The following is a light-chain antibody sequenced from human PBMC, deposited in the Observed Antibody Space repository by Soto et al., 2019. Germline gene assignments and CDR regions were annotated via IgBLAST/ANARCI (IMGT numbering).Light chain of an antibody. CDR2: GAS. CDR3: QQYDNSVWT. CDR1: QSVSTNN. Sequence: IVLTQSPGTLSSSPGERATLSCRASQSVSTNNSACYQQRPGQAPRLLIYGASRRATSIQSWSGGRGSGTVSTLTISRLDQEDRAVYYYQQYDNSVWTFGQGTKVEIK. V-gene: IGKV3-20*01. J-gene: IGKJ1*01.